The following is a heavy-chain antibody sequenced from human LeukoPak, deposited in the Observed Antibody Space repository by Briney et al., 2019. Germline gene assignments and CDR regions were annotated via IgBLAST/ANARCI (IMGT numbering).Heavy chain of an antibody. CDR1: GFTFSSYW. J-gene: IGHJ3*02. V-gene: IGHV3-7*01. CDR3: AREDGYNQRGDAFDI. Sequence: GGSLRLSCAGSGFTFSSYWMSWVRQAPGKGLEWVANIKQDGSEKYYVDSVKGRFTISRDNAKNSLYLQMYSLRAEDTAVYYCAREDGYNQRGDAFDIWGQGTMFTVSS. D-gene: IGHD5-24*01. CDR2: IKQDGSEK.